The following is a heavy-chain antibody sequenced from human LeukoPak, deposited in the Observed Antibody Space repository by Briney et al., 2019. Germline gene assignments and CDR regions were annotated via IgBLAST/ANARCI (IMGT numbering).Heavy chain of an antibody. V-gene: IGHV4-34*01. J-gene: IGHJ5*02. Sequence: SETLSLTCAVYGGSFSGYYWSWIRQPPGKGLEWIGEINHSGSTNYNPSLKSRVTISVDTSKNQFSPKLSSVTAADTAVYYCARGKCSSTSCYARGWFDPWGQGTLVTVSS. CDR1: GGSFSGYY. CDR3: ARGKCSSTSCYARGWFDP. CDR2: INHSGST. D-gene: IGHD2-2*01.